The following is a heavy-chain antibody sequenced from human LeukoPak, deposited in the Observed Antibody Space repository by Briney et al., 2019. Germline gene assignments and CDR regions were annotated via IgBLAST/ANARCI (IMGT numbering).Heavy chain of an antibody. CDR2: FDPEDGET. V-gene: IGHV1-24*01. Sequence: ASVKVSCKVSGYTLTELSMHWVRQAPGKGLEWMGGFDPEDGETIYAQKFQGRVTMTEDTSTDTAYMELSSLRSEDTAVYYCAILYSGSYYFDYWGQGTLVTVSS. CDR1: GYTLTELS. D-gene: IGHD1-26*01. CDR3: AILYSGSYYFDY. J-gene: IGHJ4*02.